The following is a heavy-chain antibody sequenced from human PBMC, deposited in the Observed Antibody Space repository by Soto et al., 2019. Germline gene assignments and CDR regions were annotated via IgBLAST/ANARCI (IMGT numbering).Heavy chain of an antibody. Sequence: EVQLVESGGGLVQPGESLRLSCAASGFTFSSYWMHWVRQAPGKGLVWVSRINSDGSRTAYADSVKGRFTISRHNAKNMLYLQMNSLRAEDTAVYYCARVPQERFLEWLEPWGQGTLVTVSS. J-gene: IGHJ5*02. CDR1: GFTFSSYW. CDR2: INSDGSRT. V-gene: IGHV3-74*01. CDR3: ARVPQERFLEWLEP. D-gene: IGHD3-3*01.